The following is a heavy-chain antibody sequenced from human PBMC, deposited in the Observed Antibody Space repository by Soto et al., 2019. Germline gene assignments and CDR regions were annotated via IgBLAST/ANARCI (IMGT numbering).Heavy chain of an antibody. CDR3: AQRVASSGGLDY. J-gene: IGHJ4*02. CDR1: GGSISSSSYY. Sequence: QLQLQESGPGLVKPSETLSLTCTVSGGSISSSSYYWGWIRQPPGKGLEWIGSIYYSGSTYYNPSLKSRVTISVDTSKNQFSLKLSSVTAADTAVHYCAQRVASSGGLDYWGQGTLVTVSS. D-gene: IGHD6-6*01. CDR2: IYYSGST. V-gene: IGHV4-39*01.